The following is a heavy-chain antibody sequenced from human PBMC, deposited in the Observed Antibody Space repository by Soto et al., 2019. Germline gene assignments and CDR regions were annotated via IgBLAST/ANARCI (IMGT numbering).Heavy chain of an antibody. J-gene: IGHJ6*03. CDR1: GYTFTSYG. V-gene: IGHV1-18*01. Sequence: ASVKVSCKASGYTFTSYGISWVRQAPGQGLEWMGWISAYNGNTNYAQKLQGRVTMTTDTSTSTAYMELRSLRSDDTAVYYCARAEWGQLVRYYMDVWGKGTTVTVSS. CDR3: ARAEWGQLVRYYMDV. D-gene: IGHD6-6*01. CDR2: ISAYNGNT.